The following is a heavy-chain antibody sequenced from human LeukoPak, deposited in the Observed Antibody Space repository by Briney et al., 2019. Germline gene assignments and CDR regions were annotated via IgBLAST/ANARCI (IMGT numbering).Heavy chain of an antibody. D-gene: IGHD6-13*01. V-gene: IGHV1-46*01. CDR2: INPSGGST. CDR1: GYTFTSYY. CDR3: ARGRSSSWYDSWYYFDY. J-gene: IGHJ4*02. Sequence: ASVKVSCKASGYTFTSYYMHWVRQAPGQGLEWMGIINPSGGSTSYAQKLQGRVTMTRDMSTSTVYMELSSLRSEDTAVYYCARGRSSSWYDSWYYFDYWGQGTLVTVSS.